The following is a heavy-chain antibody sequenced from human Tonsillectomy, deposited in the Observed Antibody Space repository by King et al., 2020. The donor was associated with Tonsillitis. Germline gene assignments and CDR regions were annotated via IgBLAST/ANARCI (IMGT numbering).Heavy chain of an antibody. CDR2: VFYSVST. CDR3: ARSIPTARHRDAFDN. V-gene: IGHV4-30-4*01. Sequence: VQLQESGPGLVKPSQTLSLTCTVSGGSLSGGAYSWTWIRQPPGKGLEWIGYVFYSVSTYYNPSLKSRVNISVDTSKNQFSLNLTSVTAADTAVYYCARSIPTARHRDAFDNW. D-gene: IGHD2-2*01. J-gene: IGHJ3*02. CDR1: GGSLSGGAYS.